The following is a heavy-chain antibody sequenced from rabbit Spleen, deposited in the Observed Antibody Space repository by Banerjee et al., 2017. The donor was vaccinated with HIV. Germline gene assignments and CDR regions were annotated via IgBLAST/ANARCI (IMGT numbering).Heavy chain of an antibody. D-gene: IGHD6-1*01. CDR2: IYTGSSGST. CDR1: GLSFSTSDW. CDR3: ARYTSGYSGYGYAFHL. Sequence: QSLEESGGDLVKPGASLTLTCTASGLSFSTSDWMCWVRQAPGKGLEWIACIYTGSSGSTYYASWAKGRFTISKTSSTTVTLQMPSLTAADTATYFCARYTSGYSGYGYAFHLWGQAPSSPS. V-gene: IGHV1S40*01. J-gene: IGHJ4*01.